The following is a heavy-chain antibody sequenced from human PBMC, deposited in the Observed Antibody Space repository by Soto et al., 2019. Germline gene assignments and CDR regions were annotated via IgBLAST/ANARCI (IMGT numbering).Heavy chain of an antibody. J-gene: IGHJ4*02. D-gene: IGHD1-1*01. CDR2: SSNSGTFA. CDR1: GFTFSDYY. CDR3: ARSGDNFNVLDY. V-gene: IGHV3-11*06. Sequence: SLRLSCAASGFTFSDYYMSWVRQAPGRGLEWISYSSNSGTFARYATSVEGRFSISRDNANNSLYLEMNSLRVEDTAVYYCARSGDNFNVLDYWGQGTPVTVSS.